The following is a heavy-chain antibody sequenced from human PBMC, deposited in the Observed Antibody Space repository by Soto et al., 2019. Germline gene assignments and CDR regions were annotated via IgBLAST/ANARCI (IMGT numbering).Heavy chain of an antibody. D-gene: IGHD2-2*01. V-gene: IGHV4-4*02. CDR3: ARTIVVVPAAKDNWFDS. CDR2: IYHSGST. CDR1: GGSISSSNW. J-gene: IGHJ5*01. Sequence: PSETLSLTCAVSGGSISSSNWWSWVRQPPGKGLEWIGEIYHSGSTNYNPSLKSRVTISVDKSKNQFSLKLSSVTAADTAVYYCARTIVVVPAAKDNWFDSWGQGTLVTVSS.